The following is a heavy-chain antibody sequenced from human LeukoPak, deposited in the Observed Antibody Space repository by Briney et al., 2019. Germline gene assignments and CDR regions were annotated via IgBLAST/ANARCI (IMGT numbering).Heavy chain of an antibody. CDR3: ARGGHYDSSGYYFRTFDY. D-gene: IGHD3-22*01. J-gene: IGHJ4*02. CDR2: IIPIFGTA. V-gene: IGHV1-69*13. Sequence: SVKVSCKASGGTFSSYAISWVRQAPGQGLEWMGGIIPIFGTANYAQKFQGRVTITADESTSTAYMELSSLRSEDTAVYYCARGGHYDSSGYYFRTFDYWGQGALVTVSS. CDR1: GGTFSSYA.